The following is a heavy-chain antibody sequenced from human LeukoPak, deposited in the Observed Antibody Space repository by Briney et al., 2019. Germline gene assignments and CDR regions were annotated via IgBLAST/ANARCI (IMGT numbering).Heavy chain of an antibody. CDR1: GFTFSSYW. J-gene: IGHJ4*02. Sequence: GGSLRLSCAASGFTFSSYWMHWVRQAPGKVLVWISRINSDGSITIYADSVKGRFTISRDNAKNTLYLQMNSLRAEDTAVYYCARSARYDILTGYYPGLDYWGQGTLVTVSS. CDR2: INSDGSIT. V-gene: IGHV3-74*01. D-gene: IGHD3-9*01. CDR3: ARSARYDILTGYYPGLDY.